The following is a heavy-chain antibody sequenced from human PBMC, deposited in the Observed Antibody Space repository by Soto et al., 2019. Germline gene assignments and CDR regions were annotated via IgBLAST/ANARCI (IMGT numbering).Heavy chain of an antibody. CDR1: GGSISSSNW. J-gene: IGHJ4*02. V-gene: IGHV4-4*02. CDR2: IYHSGST. Sequence: SETLSLTCAVSGGSISSSNWWSWVRQPPGKGLEWIGEIYHSGSTNYNPSLKSRVTISVDKSKNQFSLKLNSMTAADTAVYYCARHNYGSGSTYFDYWGQGTLVTVSS. CDR3: ARHNYGSGSTYFDY. D-gene: IGHD3-10*01.